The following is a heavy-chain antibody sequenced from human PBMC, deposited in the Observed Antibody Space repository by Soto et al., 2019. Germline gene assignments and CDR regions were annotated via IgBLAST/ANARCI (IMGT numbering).Heavy chain of an antibody. CDR1: GGQCSSYA. V-gene: IGHV3-30-3*01. J-gene: IGHJ6*02. Sequence: GVSLRLCCASAGGQCSSYAMRLVRKDPGKGLEWVAVISYDGSNKYYADSVKGRFTISRDNSKNTLYLQMNSLRAEDTAVYYCARGLRTWDTAMVRYYYSGMDVWVQRTKVIVSS. CDR2: ISYDGSNK. CDR3: ARGLRTWDTAMVRYYYSGMDV. D-gene: IGHD5-18*01.